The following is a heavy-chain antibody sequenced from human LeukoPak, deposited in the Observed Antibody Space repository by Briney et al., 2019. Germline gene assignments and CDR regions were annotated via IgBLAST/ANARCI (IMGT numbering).Heavy chain of an antibody. Sequence: ASVKVSCKVSGYTLTELSMHWVRQAPGKGLEWKGGFDPEDGETIYAQKFLGRVTMTEDTSTDTAYMELSSLRSEDTAVYYCATTIFYSSSWPFDPWGQGTLVTVSS. CDR2: FDPEDGET. D-gene: IGHD6-13*01. J-gene: IGHJ5*02. CDR1: GYTLTELS. V-gene: IGHV1-24*01. CDR3: ATTIFYSSSWPFDP.